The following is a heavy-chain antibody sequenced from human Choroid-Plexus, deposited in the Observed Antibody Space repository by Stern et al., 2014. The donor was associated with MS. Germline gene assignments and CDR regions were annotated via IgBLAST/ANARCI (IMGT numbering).Heavy chain of an antibody. CDR3: AKDRQYLTYFFDH. CDR1: GFTFGSCA. V-gene: IGHV3-30*18. Sequence: QVQLVQSGGGVVQPGRPLRISCVASGFTFGSCAMDWVRQAPGKGLEWVAGVSYDGSNKYYADSVKGRFTISRDNSQNTLYMQMSSLRPEDTAVYYCAKDRQYLTYFFDHWGQGSLVTVSS. D-gene: IGHD2/OR15-2a*01. CDR2: VSYDGSNK. J-gene: IGHJ5*02.